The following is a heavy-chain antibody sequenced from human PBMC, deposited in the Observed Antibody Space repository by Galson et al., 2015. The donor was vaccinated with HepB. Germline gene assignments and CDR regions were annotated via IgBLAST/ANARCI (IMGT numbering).Heavy chain of an antibody. CDR1: GFTFSSYA. D-gene: IGHD2-2*01. CDR2: ISGSGGST. J-gene: IGHJ4*02. V-gene: IGHV3-23*01. Sequence: SLRLSCAASGFTFSSYAMSWVRQAPGKGLEWVSAISGSGGSTSYADSVKGRFTISRDNSKNTLYLQMNSLRTEDTAVYYCAKEFGYCSTTTCPSSDYCGQGTLVSVSS. CDR3: AKEFGYCSTTTCPSSDY.